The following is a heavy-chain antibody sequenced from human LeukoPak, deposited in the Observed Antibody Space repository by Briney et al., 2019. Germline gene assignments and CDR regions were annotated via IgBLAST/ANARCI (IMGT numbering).Heavy chain of an antibody. D-gene: IGHD5-18*01. CDR1: GYSISSGYY. CDR3: VRDTTTDY. V-gene: IGHV4-38-2*01. Sequence: SETLSLTCAVPGYSISSGYYWGWIRQPPGKGLEWVGSIYHSGSTYYNPSLKSRVTISVDTSKNQFSLKLSSVTAADTAVYYCVRDTTTDYWGQGTLVTVSS. CDR2: IYHSGST. J-gene: IGHJ4*02.